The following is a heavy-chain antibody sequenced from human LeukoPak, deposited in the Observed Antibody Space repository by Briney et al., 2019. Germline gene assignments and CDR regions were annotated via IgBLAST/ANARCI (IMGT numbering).Heavy chain of an antibody. CDR1: GYSISSGYY. Sequence: PSETLSLTCTVSGYSISSGYYWGWIRQPPGKGLEWIGSIYHSGSTYYNPSLKSRVTISVDTSKNQFSLKLSSVTAADTAVYHCARGGGYFDYWGQGTLVTVSS. CDR3: ARGGGYFDY. CDR2: IYHSGST. J-gene: IGHJ4*02. D-gene: IGHD3-16*01. V-gene: IGHV4-38-2*02.